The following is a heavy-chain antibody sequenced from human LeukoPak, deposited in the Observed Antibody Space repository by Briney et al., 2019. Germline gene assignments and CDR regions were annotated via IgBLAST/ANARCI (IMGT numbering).Heavy chain of an antibody. CDR2: INPIFGTA. Sequence: SVKVSCKASVGTFSSYAISWVPQAPGQGLEWMGRINPIFGTANYAQKFQGRVTITTAESTSTAYMELSSLRSKDTAVYYCVISMIPNYDFWSGPFDYWGKGPLVTVSS. CDR1: VGTFSSYA. J-gene: IGHJ4*02. D-gene: IGHD3-3*01. V-gene: IGHV1-69*05. CDR3: VISMIPNYDFWSGPFDY.